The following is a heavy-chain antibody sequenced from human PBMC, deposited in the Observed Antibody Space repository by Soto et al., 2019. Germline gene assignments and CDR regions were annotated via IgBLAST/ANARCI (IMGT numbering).Heavy chain of an antibody. CDR1: GFSLSTSGEA. CDR2: IYWDDDN. V-gene: IGHV2-5*02. J-gene: IGHJ5*02. D-gene: IGHD3-10*01. CDR3: AHYVSASPAGWFDP. Sequence: QITLKESGPALVKPTQTLTLTCTFSGFSLSTSGEAVGWIRQPPGEALEWLALIYWDDDNRYNPTRKTMLTITKDTSKNQVVLTLTNMDPVDTATYYCAHYVSASPAGWFDPWGQGILVTVSS.